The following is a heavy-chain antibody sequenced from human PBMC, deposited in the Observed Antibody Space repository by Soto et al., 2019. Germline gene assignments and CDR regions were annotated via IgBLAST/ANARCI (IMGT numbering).Heavy chain of an antibody. D-gene: IGHD3-22*01. V-gene: IGHV1-46*03. Sequence: ASVKVSCKASGYTFTSYYMHWVRQAPGQGLEWMGIINPSGGSTSYAQKFQGRVTMTRDTSTSTVYMELSSLRSEDTAVYYCARGDPKYYDSSGYKGNFDYWGEGTLVTVSS. CDR3: ARGDPKYYDSSGYKGNFDY. J-gene: IGHJ4*02. CDR2: INPSGGST. CDR1: GYTFTSYY.